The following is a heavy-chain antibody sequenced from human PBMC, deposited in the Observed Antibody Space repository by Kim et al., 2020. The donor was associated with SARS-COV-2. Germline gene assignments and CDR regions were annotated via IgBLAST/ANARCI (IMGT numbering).Heavy chain of an antibody. J-gene: IGHJ5*02. Sequence: PSLKSRIPMSVDTANNQFSLRLSSVTAADTAVYYCARDEDYIESEKNYVDPWGQGTLVTVSS. CDR3: ARDEDYIESEKNYVDP. D-gene: IGHD1-7*01. V-gene: IGHV4-4*07.